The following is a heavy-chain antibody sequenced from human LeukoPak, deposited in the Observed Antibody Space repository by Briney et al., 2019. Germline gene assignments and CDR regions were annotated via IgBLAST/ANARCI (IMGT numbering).Heavy chain of an antibody. D-gene: IGHD6-19*01. Sequence: SVKVSCKASGGTLGRHTITWVRQAPGQGLEWMGRIIPMMGIANYAQKFQGRVTITADTSTDTAYMDLISLRSEDTAVYYCASRSHKTIVGADTREVGDYWGQGTLVTVSS. V-gene: IGHV1-69*02. J-gene: IGHJ4*02. CDR2: IIPMMGIA. CDR3: ASRSHKTIVGADTREVGDY. CDR1: GGTLGRHT.